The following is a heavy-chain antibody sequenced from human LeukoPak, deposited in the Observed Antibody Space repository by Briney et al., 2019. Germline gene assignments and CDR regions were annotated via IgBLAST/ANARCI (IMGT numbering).Heavy chain of an antibody. CDR1: GVSISSSSYY. V-gene: IGHV4-39*07. J-gene: IGHJ4*02. D-gene: IGHD3-10*01. CDR2: IYYSGST. CDR3: ARRRGSGSINYFDY. Sequence: PSETLSLTCTVSGVSISSSSYYWGWVRQPPGKGLEWIASIYYSGSTNYNPSLKSRVTISVDTSKNQFSLKLSSVTAADTAVYYCARRRGSGSINYFDYWGQGTLVTVSS.